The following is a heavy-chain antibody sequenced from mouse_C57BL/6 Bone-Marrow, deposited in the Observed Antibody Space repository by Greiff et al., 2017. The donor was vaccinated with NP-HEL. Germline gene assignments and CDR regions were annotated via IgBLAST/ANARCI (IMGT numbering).Heavy chain of an antibody. D-gene: IGHD1-1*01. J-gene: IGHJ4*01. CDR1: GYTFTSYG. CDR3: ASPLYYYGSSSEMDY. V-gene: IGHV1-81*01. CDR2: IYPRSGNT. Sequence: QVQLQQSGAELARPGASVKLSCKASGYTFTSYGISWVKQRTGQGLEWIGEIYPRSGNTYYNEKFKGKATLTADKSSSTAYMELRSLTSEDSAVYFCASPLYYYGSSSEMDYWGQGTSVTVSS.